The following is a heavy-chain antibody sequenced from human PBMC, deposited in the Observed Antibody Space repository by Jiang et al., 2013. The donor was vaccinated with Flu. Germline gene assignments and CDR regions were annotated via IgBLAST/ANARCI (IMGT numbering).Heavy chain of an antibody. CDR2: ISGYNGNT. Sequence: GAEVKKPGASVKVSCKASGYTFISFGISWVRQAPGQGLEWMGWISGYNGNTRDAQKFQGRVTMTTDTSTSTAYMELRSLRSDDTAIYYCAKDSEFSSGWYSFDYWGQGTLVTVSS. D-gene: IGHD6-19*01. V-gene: IGHV1-18*01. J-gene: IGHJ4*02. CDR3: AKDSEFSSGWYSFDY. CDR1: GYTFISFG.